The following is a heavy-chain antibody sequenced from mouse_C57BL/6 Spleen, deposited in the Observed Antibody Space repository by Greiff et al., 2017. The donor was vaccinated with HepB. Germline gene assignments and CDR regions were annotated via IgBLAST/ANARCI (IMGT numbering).Heavy chain of an antibody. Sequence: VQLQQPGAELVMPGASVKLSCKASGYTFTSYWMHWVKQRPGQGLEWIGEIDPSDSYTNYNQKFKGKSTLTVDKSSSTAYMQLSSLTSKDSAVYYCERRDSNYVGNAMDYWGQGTSVTVSS. CDR2: IDPSDSYT. CDR3: ERRDSNYVGNAMDY. J-gene: IGHJ4*01. D-gene: IGHD2-5*01. V-gene: IGHV1-69*01. CDR1: GYTFTSYW.